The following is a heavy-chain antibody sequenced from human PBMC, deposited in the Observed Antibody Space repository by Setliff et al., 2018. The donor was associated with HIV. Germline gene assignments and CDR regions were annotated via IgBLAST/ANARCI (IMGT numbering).Heavy chain of an antibody. CDR2: IYASGST. V-gene: IGHV4-4*09. CDR1: DDSFSTNY. CDR3: ARHANYDFWSGYWGYGAAQFDP. J-gene: IGHJ5*02. Sequence: NPSETLSLTCNVSDDSFSTNYWSWVRQPPGKGLEWVGYIYASGSTNYNPSLKTRVTISIDTSKKQVSLKLSSVTAADTAVYYCARHANYDFWSGYWGYGAAQFDPWGQGTRVTVSS. D-gene: IGHD3-3*01.